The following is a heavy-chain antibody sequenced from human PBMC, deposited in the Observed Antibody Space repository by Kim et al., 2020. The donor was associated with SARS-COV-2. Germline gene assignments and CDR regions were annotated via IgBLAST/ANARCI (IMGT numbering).Heavy chain of an antibody. V-gene: IGHV3-21*01. CDR2: ISSSSSYI. J-gene: IGHJ3*02. D-gene: IGHD2-21*02. CDR1: GFTFSSYS. CDR3: ARVRRGDRDAFDI. Sequence: GGSLRLSCAASGFTFSSYSMNWVRQAPGKGLEWVSSISSSSSYIYYADSVKGRFTISRDNAKNSLYLQMNSLRAEDTAVYYCARVRRGDRDAFDIWGQGTMVTVSS.